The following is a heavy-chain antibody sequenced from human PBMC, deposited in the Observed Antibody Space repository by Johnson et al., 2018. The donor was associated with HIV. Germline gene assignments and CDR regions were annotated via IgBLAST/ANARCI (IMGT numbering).Heavy chain of an antibody. J-gene: IGHJ3*02. CDR1: GFTFSSYS. CDR3: AIGRGEFPRHAFDI. D-gene: IGHD3-10*01. CDR2: ISSSSSTI. V-gene: IGHV3-48*01. Sequence: VQLVESGGGLVQPGGSLRLSCAASGFTFSSYSMNWVRQAPGKGLEWVSYISSSSSTIYYADSVKGRFTISRDNAKNSLYLHMNSLRADDTAVYYCAIGRGEFPRHAFDIWGQGTMVTVSS.